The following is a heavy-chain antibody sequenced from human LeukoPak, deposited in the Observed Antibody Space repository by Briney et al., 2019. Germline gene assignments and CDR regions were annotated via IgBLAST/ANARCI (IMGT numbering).Heavy chain of an antibody. J-gene: IGHJ4*01. CDR3: ARDGTAAGLYFDL. CDR2: IRQDGGEK. D-gene: IGHD6-13*01. CDR1: GFTFSSYW. V-gene: IGHV3-7*01. Sequence: PGGSLRLSCAVSGFTFSSYWMNWVRQAPGKGLEWVDSIRQDGGEKSYVDSVKGRFTISRDNTKNSLYLQMSSLRAEDTAVYYCARDGTAAGLYFDLWGQGTLVTVSS.